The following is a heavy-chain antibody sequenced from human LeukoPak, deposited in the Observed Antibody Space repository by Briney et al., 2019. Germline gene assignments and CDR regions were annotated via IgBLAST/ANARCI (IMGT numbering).Heavy chain of an antibody. CDR2: ISYDGSNK. CDR1: GLTFSSYG. V-gene: IGHV3-30*18. J-gene: IGHJ4*02. CDR3: AKNSWYVLGDY. D-gene: IGHD6-13*01. Sequence: GGSLRLSCAASGLTFSSYGMHWVRQAPGKGLEWVAVISYDGSNKYYADSVKGRFTISRDNSKNTLYLQMNSLRAEDTAVYYCAKNSWYVLGDYWGQGTLVTVSS.